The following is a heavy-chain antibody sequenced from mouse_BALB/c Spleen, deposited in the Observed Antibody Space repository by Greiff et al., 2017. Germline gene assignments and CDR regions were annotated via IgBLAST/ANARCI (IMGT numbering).Heavy chain of an antibody. CDR2: IWGDGST. CDR3: ARDYGSSYYYAMDY. D-gene: IGHD1-1*01. J-gene: IGHJ4*01. Sequence: VQLVESGPGLVAPSQSLSITCTVSGFSLTGYGVNWVRQPPGQGLEWLGMIWGDGSTDYNSALKSRLSISKDNSKSQGFLKMNSLQTDDTARYDCARDYGSSYYYAMDYWGQGTSVTVSS. V-gene: IGHV2-6-7*01. CDR1: GFSLTGYG.